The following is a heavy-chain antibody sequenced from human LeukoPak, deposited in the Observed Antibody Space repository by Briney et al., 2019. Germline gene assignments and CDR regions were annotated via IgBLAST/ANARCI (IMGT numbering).Heavy chain of an antibody. V-gene: IGHV4-39*07. Sequence: PSETLSLACTVSGGSISSSSYYWGWIRQPPGKGLEWIGSIYYSGSTYYNPSLKSRVTISVDTSKNQFSLKLSSVTAADTAVYYCARLSVLWFGEWWGQGTLVTVSS. CDR2: IYYSGST. D-gene: IGHD3-10*01. J-gene: IGHJ4*02. CDR3: ARLSVLWFGEW. CDR1: GGSISSSSYY.